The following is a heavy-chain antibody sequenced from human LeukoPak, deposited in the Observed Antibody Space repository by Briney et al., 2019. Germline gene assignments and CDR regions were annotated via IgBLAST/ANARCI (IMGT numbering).Heavy chain of an antibody. D-gene: IGHD2-8*01. Sequence: GGSLRLSCAASGFTFSSYSMNWVRQAPGKGLEWVSSISSTSIYEYYADSVKGRFTISRDNAKDSLFLQMNSLRAEDTAIYYCARDPRIYCTNGICRDDYFDNWGQGTLVTVSS. CDR3: ARDPRIYCTNGICRDDYFDN. V-gene: IGHV3-21*01. J-gene: IGHJ4*02. CDR1: GFTFSSYS. CDR2: ISSTSIYE.